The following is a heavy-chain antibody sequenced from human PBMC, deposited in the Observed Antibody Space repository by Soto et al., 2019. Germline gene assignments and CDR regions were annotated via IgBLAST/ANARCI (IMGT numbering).Heavy chain of an antibody. CDR2: INHSGCT. D-gene: IGHD1-26*01. J-gene: IGHJ5*01. V-gene: IGHV4-34*01. Sequence: SETLSLTCGVEGGSFGGYYWRWIRQPPGQGLEWIGEINHSGCTNYNPSLKSRVTISVDTSKNQFSLHLNSVTPEDTAVYYCVRLIGNSWLDFWGQGTLVTVSS. CDR3: VRLIGNSWLDF. CDR1: GGSFGGYY.